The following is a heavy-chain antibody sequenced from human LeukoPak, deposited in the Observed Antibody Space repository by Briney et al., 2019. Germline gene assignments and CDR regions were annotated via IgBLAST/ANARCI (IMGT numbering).Heavy chain of an antibody. J-gene: IGHJ4*02. CDR1: GYTFTGYY. D-gene: IGHD5-24*01. CDR3: ASEKSGDGYNLDY. Sequence: ASVKVSCKASGYTFTGYYMHWVRQAPGQGLEWMGWINPNSGGTNYAQKFQGRVIMTRDTSISTAYMELSRLRSDDTAVYYCASEKSGDGYNLDYWGQGTLVTVSS. CDR2: INPNSGGT. V-gene: IGHV1-2*02.